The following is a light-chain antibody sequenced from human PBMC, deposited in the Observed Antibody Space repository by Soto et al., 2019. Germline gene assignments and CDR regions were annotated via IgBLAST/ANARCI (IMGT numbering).Light chain of an antibody. Sequence: ALRMTQSPSSFSASTGDRVTITCRASQGISSYLAWYQQKPGKAPKLLIYAASTLQSGVPSRFSSSGSETDFTLSIRCLQSEDFATYSCQQYYSYPPWTFGQGTKVEIK. V-gene: IGKV1-8*01. CDR2: AAS. CDR3: QQYYSYPPWT. CDR1: QGISSY. J-gene: IGKJ1*01.